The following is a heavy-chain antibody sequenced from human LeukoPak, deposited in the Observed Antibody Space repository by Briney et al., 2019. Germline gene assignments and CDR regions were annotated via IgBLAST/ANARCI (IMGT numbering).Heavy chain of an antibody. CDR3: AKIQRRDSSGLGAFDI. Sequence: GGSLRLSCAASGFTFSDYYMSWIRQAPGKGLEWVSAISGSGGSTYYADSVKGRFTISRDNSKNTLYLQMNSLRAEDTAVYYCAKIQRRDSSGLGAFDIWGQGTMVTVSS. V-gene: IGHV3-23*01. CDR1: GFTFSDYY. J-gene: IGHJ3*02. CDR2: ISGSGGST. D-gene: IGHD3-22*01.